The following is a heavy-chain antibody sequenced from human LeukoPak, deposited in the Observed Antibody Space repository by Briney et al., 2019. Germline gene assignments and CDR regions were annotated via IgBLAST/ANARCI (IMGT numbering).Heavy chain of an antibody. CDR3: AKVRRVLLSPRDAFDI. CDR2: ISYDGSNK. Sequence: GGSLRLSCAASGFTFSSYGMHWVRQAPGKGLEWVAVISYDGSNKYYADSVKGRFTISRDNSKNTLYLQMNSLRAEDTAVYYCAKVRRVLLSPRDAFDIWGQGTMDTVSS. CDR1: GFTFSSYG. J-gene: IGHJ3*02. D-gene: IGHD3-10*01. V-gene: IGHV3-30*18.